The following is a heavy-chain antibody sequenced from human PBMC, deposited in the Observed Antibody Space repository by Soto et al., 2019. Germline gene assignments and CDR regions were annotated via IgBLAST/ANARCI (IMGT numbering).Heavy chain of an antibody. CDR1: GFTFSGSA. D-gene: IGHD3-22*01. CDR3: TRSEIYYYDSSGYYPPFDY. V-gene: IGHV3-73*02. CDR2: IRSKANSYAT. Sequence: EVQLVESGGGLVQPGGSLKLSCAASGFTFSGSAMNWVRQASGKGLEWVGRIRSKANSYATAYAASVKGRFTISRDDSKNTAYLQMNSLKTEDTAVYYCTRSEIYYYDSSGYYPPFDYWGQGTLVTVSS. J-gene: IGHJ4*02.